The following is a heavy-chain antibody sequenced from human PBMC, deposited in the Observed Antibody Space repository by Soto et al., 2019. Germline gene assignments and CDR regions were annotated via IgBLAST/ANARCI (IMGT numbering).Heavy chain of an antibody. CDR2: IYYSGST. CDR1: GGSISSGDYY. D-gene: IGHD4-17*01. Sequence: SETLSLTCTISGGSISSGDYYWSWIRQPPGKGLEWIGYIYYSGSTYYNPSLKSRVTISVDTPKNQFSLKLSSVTAADTAVYYCPSMTTVTPWEVDSWGQGTLVTVSS. J-gene: IGHJ4*02. CDR3: PSMTTVTPWEVDS. V-gene: IGHV4-30-4*01.